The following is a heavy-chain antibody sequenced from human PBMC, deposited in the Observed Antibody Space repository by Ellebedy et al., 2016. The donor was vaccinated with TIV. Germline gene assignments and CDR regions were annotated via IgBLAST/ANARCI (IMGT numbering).Heavy chain of an antibody. J-gene: IGHJ3*02. CDR3: ARGIEDIWTGSSHAFNI. Sequence: AASVKVSCKASGYTFTNYYMHWVRQAPGQGLEWMGMINPSEGSTVYAQQFRGRLTLTSDTSTSTVYLDLSILAADDTAVHYCARGIEDIWTGSSHAFNIWGQGTMVSVSS. D-gene: IGHD3-9*01. CDR2: INPSEGST. CDR1: GYTFTNYY. V-gene: IGHV1-46*01.